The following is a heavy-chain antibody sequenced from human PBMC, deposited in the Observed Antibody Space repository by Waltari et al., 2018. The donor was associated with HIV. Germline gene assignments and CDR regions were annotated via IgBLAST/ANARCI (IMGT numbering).Heavy chain of an antibody. CDR3: ASLYNYVWGSPPPFDY. J-gene: IGHJ4*02. D-gene: IGHD3-16*01. V-gene: IGHV3-74*01. CDR2: INSDGSST. Sequence: EVQLVESGGGLVQPGGSLRLSCAASGFTFSSSRIHWVRQAPGKGLVWVSRINSDGSSTNYADSVKGRFTISRDNAKNTVYLQMNSLRAEDTALYYCASLYNYVWGSPPPFDYWGQGTLVTVSS. CDR1: GFTFSSSR.